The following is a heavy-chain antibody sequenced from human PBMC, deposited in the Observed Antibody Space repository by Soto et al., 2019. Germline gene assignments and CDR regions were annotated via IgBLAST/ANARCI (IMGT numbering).Heavy chain of an antibody. V-gene: IGHV3-20*04. CDR3: ARRYCSSTSCYYYYYGMDV. J-gene: IGHJ6*02. D-gene: IGHD2-2*01. CDR2: INWNGGST. Sequence: PGGSLRLSCAASGFTFDDYGMSWVRQAPGKGLEWVSGINWNGGSTGYADSVKGRFTISRDNAKNSLYLQMNSLRAEDTALYYCARRYCSSTSCYYYYYGMDVWGQGTTVTVSS. CDR1: GFTFDDYG.